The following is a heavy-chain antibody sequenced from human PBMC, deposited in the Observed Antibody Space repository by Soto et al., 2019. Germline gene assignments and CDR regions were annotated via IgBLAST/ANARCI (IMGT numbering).Heavy chain of an antibody. D-gene: IGHD2-8*01. J-gene: IGHJ4*02. CDR2: IYYSGST. CDR1: GGSISSSSYY. Sequence: QLQLQESGPGLVKPSETLSLTCTVSGGSISSSSYYWGWIRQPPGKGLEWIGSIYYSGSTYYNPSLKSRVTISVDTSKNQFPLKLSSVTAADAAVYYCARHRTKGGYYFDYWGQGTLVTVSS. CDR3: ARHRTKGGYYFDY. V-gene: IGHV4-39*01.